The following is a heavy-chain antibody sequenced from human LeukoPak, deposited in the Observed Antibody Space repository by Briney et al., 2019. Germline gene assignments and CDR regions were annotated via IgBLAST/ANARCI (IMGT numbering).Heavy chain of an antibody. V-gene: IGHV4-59*01. Sequence: SETLSLTCTVSGGSISSYYWSWIRQPPGKGLEWIGYIYYSGSTNYNPSLKSRVTISVDTSKNQFSLKLSSVTAADTAVYYCARGETRPDYWGQGTLGTVSS. CDR3: ARGETRPDY. D-gene: IGHD1-26*01. J-gene: IGHJ4*02. CDR2: IYYSGST. CDR1: GGSISSYY.